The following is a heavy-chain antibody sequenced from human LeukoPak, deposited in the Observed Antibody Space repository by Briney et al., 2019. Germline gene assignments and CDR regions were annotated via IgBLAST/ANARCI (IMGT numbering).Heavy chain of an antibody. J-gene: IGHJ5*02. Sequence: ASVKVSCKASGYTFTSYHMHWVRQAPGQGLEWMGIINPSGGSTSYAQKFQGRVTMTRDTSTSTVYMELSSLRSEDTAVYYCARAPPPITMVRGVVYWFDPWGQGTLVTVSS. CDR2: INPSGGST. CDR3: ARAPPPITMVRGVVYWFDP. V-gene: IGHV1-46*01. CDR1: GYTFTSYH. D-gene: IGHD3-10*01.